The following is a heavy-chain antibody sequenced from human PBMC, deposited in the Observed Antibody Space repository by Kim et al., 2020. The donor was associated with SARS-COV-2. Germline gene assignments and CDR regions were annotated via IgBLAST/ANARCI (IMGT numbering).Heavy chain of an antibody. CDR3: ARGDDFWSGSPPPRY. CDR1: GGSISSGGYY. V-gene: IGHV4-31*03. J-gene: IGHJ4*02. CDR2: IYYSGST. D-gene: IGHD3-3*01. Sequence: SETLSLTCTVSGGSISSGGYYWSWIRQHPGKGLEWIGYIYYSGSTYYNPSPKSRVTISVDTSKNQFSLKLSSVTAADTAVYYCARGDDFWSGSPPPRYWGQGTLVTVSS.